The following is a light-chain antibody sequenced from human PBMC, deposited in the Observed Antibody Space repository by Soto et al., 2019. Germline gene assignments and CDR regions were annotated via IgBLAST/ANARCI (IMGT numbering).Light chain of an antibody. CDR1: SSNIGAGYD. Sequence: QSALTQPPSVSGAPGQRVTISCTGSSSNIGAGYDVHWYQQLPGTAPKLLIFGNIHRPSGVPDRFSGSKSGTSASLAITGLQADDAAHYYCQSYDNGPLFGGGTKLTLL. V-gene: IGLV1-40*01. J-gene: IGLJ2*01. CDR2: GNI. CDR3: QSYDNGPL.